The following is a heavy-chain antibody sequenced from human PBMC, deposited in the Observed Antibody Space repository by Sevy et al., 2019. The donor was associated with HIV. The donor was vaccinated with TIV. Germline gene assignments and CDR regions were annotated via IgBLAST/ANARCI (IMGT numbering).Heavy chain of an antibody. D-gene: IGHD6-19*01. CDR1: GYTFSRSV. CDR2: ISTYNGKK. Sequence: ASVKVSCMASGYTFSRSVITWVRQAPGQGLEWMGWISTYNGKKNYAQKFQDRVTMTTDTSTNTAYMELRSLRSDDTAIYFCARGRGIAVAGGGYYSDYWGQGSLVTVSS. CDR3: ARGRGIAVAGGGYYSDY. V-gene: IGHV1-18*04. J-gene: IGHJ4*02.